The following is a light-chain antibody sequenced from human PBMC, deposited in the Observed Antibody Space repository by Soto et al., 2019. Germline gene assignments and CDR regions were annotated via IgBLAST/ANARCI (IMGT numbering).Light chain of an antibody. Sequence: QAVVTQPPSVSGAPGQRVTISCTGSSSNIGAGYDVHWYHQLPGTAPKLLIYGNNNRPSGVPDRFSGSKSGTSASLAITGLQAEDEADYYCQSYDSSLSGSVVFGGGTKLTVL. CDR1: SSNIGAGYD. CDR2: GNN. V-gene: IGLV1-40*01. J-gene: IGLJ2*01. CDR3: QSYDSSLSGSVV.